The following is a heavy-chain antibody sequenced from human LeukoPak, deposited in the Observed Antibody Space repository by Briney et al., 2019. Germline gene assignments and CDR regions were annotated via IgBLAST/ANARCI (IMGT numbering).Heavy chain of an antibody. CDR2: ITSSGGAK. V-gene: IGHV3-48*03. J-gene: IGHJ4*02. CDR1: KFTFSSYE. CDR3: ARAGLYNWNLFDY. D-gene: IGHD1-20*01. Sequence: GGSLRLSCAASKFTFSSYEMNWVRQAPGKGLVWVSYITSSGGAKKYAGSVKGRFTISRDNAKNSLYLQLNSLRADDTAVYYCARAGLYNWNLFDYWGQGTLVTVSS.